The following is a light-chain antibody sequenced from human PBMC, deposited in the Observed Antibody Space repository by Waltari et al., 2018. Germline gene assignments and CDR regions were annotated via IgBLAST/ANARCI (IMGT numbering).Light chain of an antibody. Sequence: QSVLTQPPSVSAAPGQEVTISCSGRSSNIGNNYVSWYQQLPGTAPKFRIYDNNKHTTLPAPRPQLRPKTKNRRPAGLPTRVPGASSGTSATMAITGLQTGDEAYYYCGTWDSSLGPGRVFGGGTKLTVL. CDR2: DNN. CDR1: SSNIGNNY. CDR3: GTWDSSLGPGRV. V-gene: IGLV1-51*01. J-gene: IGLJ3*02.